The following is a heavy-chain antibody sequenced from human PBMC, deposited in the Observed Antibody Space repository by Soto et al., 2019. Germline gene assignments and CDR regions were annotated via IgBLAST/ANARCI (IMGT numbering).Heavy chain of an antibody. CDR1: GGTFSAYA. CDR2: IIPIFGTP. J-gene: IGHJ6*01. CDR3: ARNNLRVRGSGFSGMSV. V-gene: IGHV1-69*01. Sequence: QGHLVQSGAEVKKPGSSVKVSCKASGGTFSAYAISWVLQAPGQGLEWLGGIIPIFGTPNYAQKFQGSVTISADDPTSTSYLEISSLRSDDTAMYYCARNNLRVRGSGFSGMSVWGQGTTVTVSS. D-gene: IGHD1-26*01.